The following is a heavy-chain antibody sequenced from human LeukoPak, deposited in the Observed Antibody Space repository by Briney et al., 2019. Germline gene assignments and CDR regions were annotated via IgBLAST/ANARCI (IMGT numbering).Heavy chain of an antibody. CDR1: GFTFSSYE. CDR2: ISSSGSTI. J-gene: IGHJ5*02. Sequence: GGSLRLSCAASGFTFSSYEMNWVRQAPGKGLEWVSYISSSGSTIYYADSVKGRFTISRDNAKNSLYLQMNSLRADDTAVYYCAREGKQWLVHWFDPWGQGTLVTVSS. V-gene: IGHV3-48*03. D-gene: IGHD6-19*01. CDR3: AREGKQWLVHWFDP.